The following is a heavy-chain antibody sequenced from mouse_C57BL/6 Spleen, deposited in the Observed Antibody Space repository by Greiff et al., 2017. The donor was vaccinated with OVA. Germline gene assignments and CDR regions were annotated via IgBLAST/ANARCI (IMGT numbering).Heavy chain of an antibody. J-gene: IGHJ4*01. Sequence: VKLQQPGAALVRPGSSVKLSCKASGYTFTSYWMDWVKQRPGQGLEWIGNIYPSDSETHYNQKFKDKATLTVDKSSSTAYMQLSSLTSEDSAVYYCAREGDYYYGGYYAMDYWGQGTSVTVSS. D-gene: IGHD1-1*01. CDR1: GYTFTSYW. CDR2: IYPSDSET. CDR3: AREGDYYYGGYYAMDY. V-gene: IGHV1-61*01.